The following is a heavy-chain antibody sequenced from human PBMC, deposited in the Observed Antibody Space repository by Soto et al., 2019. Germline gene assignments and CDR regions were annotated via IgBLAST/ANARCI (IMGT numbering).Heavy chain of an antibody. V-gene: IGHV3-23*01. J-gene: IGHJ4*02. CDR2: ISGSGGST. Sequence: PGGSLRLSCAASGFTFSSYAMSWVRQAPGKGLEWVSAISGSGGSTYYADSVKGRFTISRDNSKNTLCLQMNSLRAEDTAVYYCAKEPIIMIVVVKRNLRAFDYWGQGTLVTVSS. CDR1: GFTFSSYA. D-gene: IGHD3-22*01. CDR3: AKEPIIMIVVVKRNLRAFDY.